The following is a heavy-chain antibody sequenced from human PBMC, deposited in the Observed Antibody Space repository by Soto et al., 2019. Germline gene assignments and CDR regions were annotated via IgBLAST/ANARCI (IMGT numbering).Heavy chain of an antibody. D-gene: IGHD6-13*01. V-gene: IGHV5-51*01. J-gene: IGHJ6*02. CDR1: GYSFTSYL. CDR3: AGPSSPASYYYYGMDV. CDR2: IYPGDSDT. Sequence: GESLKISCKGSGYSFTSYLIGWVRQMPGKGLEWMGIIYPGDSDTRYSPSFQGQVTISADKSISTAYLQWSSLKASDTAMYYCAGPSSPASYYYYGMDVWGQGTTVTVSS.